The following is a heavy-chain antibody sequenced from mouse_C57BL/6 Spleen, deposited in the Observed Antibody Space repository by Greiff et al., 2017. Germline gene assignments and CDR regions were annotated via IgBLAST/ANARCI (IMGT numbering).Heavy chain of an antibody. CDR2: ISYDGSN. J-gene: IGHJ2*01. Sequence: EVHLVESGPGLVKPSQSLSLTCSVTGYSITSGYYWNWLRQFPGNKLEWMGYISYDGSNNYNPSLKNRISITRDTSKNQFFLKLNSVTTEDTATYDCARGGYNYDLYYFDYWGQGTTLTVSS. CDR3: ARGGYNYDLYYFDY. V-gene: IGHV3-6*01. D-gene: IGHD1-3*01. CDR1: GYSITSGYY.